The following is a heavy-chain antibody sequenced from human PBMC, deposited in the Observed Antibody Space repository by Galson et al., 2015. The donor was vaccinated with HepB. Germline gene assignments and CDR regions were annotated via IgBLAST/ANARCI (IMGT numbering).Heavy chain of an antibody. CDR1: GFTFSYYA. J-gene: IGHJ4*02. CDR3: AKVFPEKTDGWYRQALYYFDS. Sequence: SLRLSCAASGFTFSYYAMAWVRQAPGKGLEWISAITPSGDDTYSADSMKRRFFISRDNSQNTLFLQMNSLRADDTAIYFCAKVFPEKTDGWYRQALYYFDSWGQGTRVTVSS. D-gene: IGHD6-19*01. CDR2: ITPSGDDT. V-gene: IGHV3-23*01.